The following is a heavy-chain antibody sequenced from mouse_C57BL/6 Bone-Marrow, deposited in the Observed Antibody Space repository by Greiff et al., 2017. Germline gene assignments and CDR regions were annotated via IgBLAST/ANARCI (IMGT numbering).Heavy chain of an antibody. V-gene: IGHV5-9-1*02. CDR3: TRDLLRYPRAMDY. Sequence: EVKLEESGEGLVKPGGSLKLSCAASGFTFSSYAMSWVRQTPEKRLEWVAYISSGGDYIYYADTVKGRFTISRDNARNTLYLQMSSLKSEDTAMYYCTRDLLRYPRAMDYWGQGTSVTVSS. CDR2: ISSGGDYI. J-gene: IGHJ4*01. CDR1: GFTFSSYA. D-gene: IGHD1-1*01.